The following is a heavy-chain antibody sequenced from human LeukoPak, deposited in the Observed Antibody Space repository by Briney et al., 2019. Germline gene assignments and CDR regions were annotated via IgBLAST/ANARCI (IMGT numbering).Heavy chain of an antibody. CDR2: IIPIFGTA. V-gene: IGHV1-69*13. D-gene: IGHD6-19*01. CDR1: GGTFSRYA. CDR3: ARDSGRGVAGNLDY. Sequence: PVKVSCKASGGTFSRYAISWVRQAPGQGLEWMGGIIPIFGTANYAQKFQGRVTITADESTSTAYMELSSLRSEDTAVYYCARDSGRGVAGNLDYWGQGTLVTVSS. J-gene: IGHJ4*02.